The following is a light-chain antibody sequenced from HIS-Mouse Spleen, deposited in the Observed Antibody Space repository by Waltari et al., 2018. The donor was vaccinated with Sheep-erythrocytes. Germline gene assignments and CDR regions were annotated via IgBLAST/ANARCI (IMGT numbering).Light chain of an antibody. CDR3: CSYAGSSTPWV. CDR2: EGS. J-gene: IGLJ3*02. Sequence: QSALTQPASVSGSPGQSITISCTGTSSDVGRYNLVSWYQQHPGKAPKPMIYEGSKRPSGVCNRFSGAKSGNTASLTISGLQAEDEADYYCCSYAGSSTPWVFGGGTKLTVL. V-gene: IGLV2-23*01. CDR1: SSDVGRYNL.